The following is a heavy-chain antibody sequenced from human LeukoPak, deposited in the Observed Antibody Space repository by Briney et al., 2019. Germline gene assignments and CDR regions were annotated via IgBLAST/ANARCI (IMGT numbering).Heavy chain of an antibody. D-gene: IGHD2-2*01. CDR1: GFTFSSYG. Sequence: GGSLRLSCAASGFTFSSYGMHWVRQAPGKGLGWVAFIRYDGSNKYYADSVKGRFTISRDNSKNTLYLQMNSLRAEDTAVYYCAKDWGYCSSTSCNDYWGQGTLVTVSS. J-gene: IGHJ4*02. CDR3: AKDWGYCSSTSCNDY. V-gene: IGHV3-30*02. CDR2: IRYDGSNK.